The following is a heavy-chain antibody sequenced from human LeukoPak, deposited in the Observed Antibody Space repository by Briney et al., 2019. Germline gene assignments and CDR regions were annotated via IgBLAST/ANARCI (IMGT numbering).Heavy chain of an antibody. Sequence: PSETLSLTCTVSGGSISSSSHYWNWIRQPPGKGLEWIGYIYYSGSTNYNPSLKSRVTISVDTSKNQFSLKLSSVTAADTAVYYCAGRLWRRDGYNLSAFDIWGQGTMVTVSS. CDR1: GGSISSSSHY. V-gene: IGHV4-61*01. J-gene: IGHJ3*02. CDR3: AGRLWRRDGYNLSAFDI. CDR2: IYYSGST. D-gene: IGHD5-24*01.